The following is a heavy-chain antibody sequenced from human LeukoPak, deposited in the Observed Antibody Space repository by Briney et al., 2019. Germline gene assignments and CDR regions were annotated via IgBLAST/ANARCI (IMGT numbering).Heavy chain of an antibody. J-gene: IGHJ4*02. V-gene: IGHV1-2*06. Sequence: ASVKVSCKASGYTFTNYHIAWVRQAPGQGLEWMGRINPNSGGTNYAQKFQGRVTMTRDTSISTVYMELSRLRSDDTAVYYCARVGYYESSGYYEYWGQGTLVTVSS. CDR2: INPNSGGT. D-gene: IGHD3-22*01. CDR3: ARVGYYESSGYYEY. CDR1: GYTFTNYH.